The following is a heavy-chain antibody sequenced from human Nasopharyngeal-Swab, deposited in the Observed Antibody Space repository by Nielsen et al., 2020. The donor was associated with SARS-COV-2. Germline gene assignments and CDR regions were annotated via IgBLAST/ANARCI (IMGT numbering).Heavy chain of an antibody. D-gene: IGHD6-13*01. Sequence: SETLSLTCTVSGGSISSGSYYWSWIRQPAGKGLEWIGRIYTSGSTNYNPSLKSRVTISVDTSKNQFSLKLSSVTAADTAVYYCARDGARGRSRSEGLGMDVWGQGTTVTVSS. V-gene: IGHV4-61*02. CDR3: ARDGARGRSRSEGLGMDV. CDR2: IYTSGST. CDR1: GGSISSGSYY. J-gene: IGHJ6*02.